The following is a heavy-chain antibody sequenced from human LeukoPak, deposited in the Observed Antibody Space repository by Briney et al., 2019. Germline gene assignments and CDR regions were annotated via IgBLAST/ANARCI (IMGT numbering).Heavy chain of an antibody. V-gene: IGHV3-74*01. J-gene: IGHJ3*02. Sequence: GGSLRLSCAASGFTFSSYWMHWVRQAPGKGLVWVSRINSDGSSTSYADSVKGRFTISRDNAKNTLYLQMNSLRAEDTAVYYCARGNTATDDAFDIWGQGTMVTVSS. CDR3: ARGNTATDDAFDI. CDR1: GFTFSSYW. D-gene: IGHD5-18*01. CDR2: INSDGSST.